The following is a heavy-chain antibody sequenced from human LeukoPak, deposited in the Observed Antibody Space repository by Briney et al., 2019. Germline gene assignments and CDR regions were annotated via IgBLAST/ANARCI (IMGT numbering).Heavy chain of an antibody. J-gene: IGHJ6*03. Sequence: SETLSLTCTVSGGSFSTYYWSWIRQPAGKGLEWIGHIYTSGTTNYNPSLKSRVTMSIDTSKNQFSLKLSSITAADTAVYYCARVLRYCSGGNCYSGGLGYMDVWGKGTTVTISS. CDR2: IYTSGTT. CDR1: GGSFSTYY. D-gene: IGHD2-15*01. V-gene: IGHV4-4*07. CDR3: ARVLRYCSGGNCYSGGLGYMDV.